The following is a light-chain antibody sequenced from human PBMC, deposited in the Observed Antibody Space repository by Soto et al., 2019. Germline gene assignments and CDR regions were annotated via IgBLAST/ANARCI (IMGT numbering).Light chain of an antibody. CDR3: QQSYSTLWT. CDR2: AAS. Sequence: DIQMTQSPSSLSASVGDRVTITCRASQSISSYLNWYQQKPGKAPKLLIYAASSLHSGVPARFSGSGSGTDFTLTISSLQPEDFETFYCQQSYSTLWTFGQGNKVEIK. V-gene: IGKV1-39*01. J-gene: IGKJ1*01. CDR1: QSISSY.